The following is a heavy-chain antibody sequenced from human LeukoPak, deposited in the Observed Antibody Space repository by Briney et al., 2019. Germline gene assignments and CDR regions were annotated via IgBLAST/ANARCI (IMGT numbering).Heavy chain of an antibody. CDR3: ARERGSSGIDY. J-gene: IGHJ4*02. CDR2: ISSSSSTI. D-gene: IGHD3-10*01. Sequence: GGSLRLSCAASGFTFSSYAMSWVRQAPGKGLEWVSYISSSSSTIYYADSVKGRFTISRDNAKNSLYLQMNSLRAEDTAVYYCARERGSSGIDYWGQGTPVTVSS. CDR1: GFTFSSYA. V-gene: IGHV3-48*04.